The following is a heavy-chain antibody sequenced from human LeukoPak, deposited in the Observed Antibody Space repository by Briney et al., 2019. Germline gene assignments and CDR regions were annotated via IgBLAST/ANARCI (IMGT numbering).Heavy chain of an antibody. J-gene: IGHJ4*02. CDR1: GFTFSSYE. D-gene: IGHD3-9*01. Sequence: GGSLRLSCAASGFTFSSYEMNWVRQAPGKGLEWVSYISSSGSTIYYADSVKGRFTISRDNAKNSLYLQMNSLRAEDTAVYYCARDGDYGILTGDLYYFDYWGQGTLVTVSS. V-gene: IGHV3-48*03. CDR2: ISSSGSTI. CDR3: ARDGDYGILTGDLYYFDY.